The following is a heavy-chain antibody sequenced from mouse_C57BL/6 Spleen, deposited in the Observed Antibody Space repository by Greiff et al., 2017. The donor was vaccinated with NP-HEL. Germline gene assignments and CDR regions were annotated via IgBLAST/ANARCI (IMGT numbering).Heavy chain of an antibody. CDR1: GFTFSSYA. Sequence: EVQRVESGGGLVKPGGSLKLSCAASGFTFSSYAMSWVRQTPEKRLEWVATISDGGSYTYYPDNVKGRFPISRDNAKNNLYLQMSHLKSEDTAMYYCAREDYYGSSYGYWGQGTTLTVSS. D-gene: IGHD1-1*01. V-gene: IGHV5-4*01. CDR2: ISDGGSYT. J-gene: IGHJ2*01. CDR3: AREDYYGSSYGY.